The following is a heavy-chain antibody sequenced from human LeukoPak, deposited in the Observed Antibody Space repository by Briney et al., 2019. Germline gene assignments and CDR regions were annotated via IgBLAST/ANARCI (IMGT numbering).Heavy chain of an antibody. V-gene: IGHV3-30*02. D-gene: IGHD3-22*01. CDR2: IWYDGSNK. Sequence: GGSLRLSCAASGFTFSSYGMHWVRQAPGKGLEWVAFIWYDGSNKYYADSVKGRFTISRDNSKNTLYLQMNSLRAEDTAVYYCARQLWNYYDSSGYLGAFDIWGQGTMVTVSS. CDR3: ARQLWNYYDSSGYLGAFDI. J-gene: IGHJ3*02. CDR1: GFTFSSYG.